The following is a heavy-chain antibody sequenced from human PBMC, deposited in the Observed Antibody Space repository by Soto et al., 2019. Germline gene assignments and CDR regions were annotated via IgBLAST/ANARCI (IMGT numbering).Heavy chain of an antibody. CDR1: GDTFTDYY. CDR3: ARGGHVVVVTAALDY. CDR2: VNPSGGHT. D-gene: IGHD2-21*02. V-gene: IGHV1-46*01. J-gene: IGHJ4*02. Sequence: QVQLVQSGAEVKKPGASVKVSCKASGDTFTDYYIHWVRQAPGQGLEWMGTVNPSGGHTTYAQQFMGSMTMTRDTSTSTLYMELTSLTSEDTAVYYCARGGHVVVVTAALDYWGQGTLVTVSS.